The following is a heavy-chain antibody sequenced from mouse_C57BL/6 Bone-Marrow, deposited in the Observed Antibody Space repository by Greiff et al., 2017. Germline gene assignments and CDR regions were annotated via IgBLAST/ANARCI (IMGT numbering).Heavy chain of an antibody. J-gene: IGHJ4*01. CDR2: IDPENGDT. CDR3: TIYDGYYKAMDY. Sequence: EVQLQQSGAELVRPGASVKLSCTASGFNIKDDYMHWVQQRPEQGLEWIGWIDPENGDTEYASKFQGKATITADTSSNTAYLQLSSLTSEDTAVYYCTIYDGYYKAMDYWGQGTSVTVSS. D-gene: IGHD2-3*01. V-gene: IGHV14-4*01. CDR1: GFNIKDDY.